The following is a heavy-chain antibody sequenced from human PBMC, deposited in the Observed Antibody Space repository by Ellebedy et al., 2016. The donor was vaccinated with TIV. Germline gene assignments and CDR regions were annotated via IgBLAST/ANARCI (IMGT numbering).Heavy chain of an antibody. CDR2: INHSGST. V-gene: IGHV4-34*01. CDR3: ARVRREMATISEVAYYFDY. Sequence: MPSETLSLTCAVYGGSFSGYYWSWIRQPPGKGLEWIGEINHSGSTNYNPSLKSRVTISVDTSKNQFSLKLSSVTAADTAVYYCARVRREMATISEVAYYFDYWGQGTLVTVSS. CDR1: GGSFSGYY. J-gene: IGHJ4*02. D-gene: IGHD5-24*01.